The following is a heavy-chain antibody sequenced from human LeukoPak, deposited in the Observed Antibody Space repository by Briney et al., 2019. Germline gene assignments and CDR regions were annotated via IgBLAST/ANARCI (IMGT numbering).Heavy chain of an antibody. CDR2: IYHSGST. CDR3: ARDLVEMATIRPELDY. CDR1: GYSISSGYY. Sequence: SETLSLTCTVSGYSISSGYYWGWIRQPPGKGLEWIGSIYHSGSTYYNPSLKSRVTISVDTSKNQFSLKLSSVTAADTAVYYCARDLVEMATIRPELDYWGQGTLVTVSS. V-gene: IGHV4-38-2*02. D-gene: IGHD5-24*01. J-gene: IGHJ4*02.